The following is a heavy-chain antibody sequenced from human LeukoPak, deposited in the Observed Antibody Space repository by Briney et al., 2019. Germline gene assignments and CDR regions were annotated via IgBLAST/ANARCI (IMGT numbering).Heavy chain of an antibody. Sequence: GGSLRLSCAASGFTFSSYGMSWVRQAPGKGLEWVSGISVSGGSTYYADSVKGRFTISRDNSKNTLYLQMNSLKTEDTAVYYCTTDPPRATMIVVVITVWGQGTLVTVSS. CDR3: TTDPPRATMIVVVITV. CDR2: ISVSGGST. D-gene: IGHD3-22*01. J-gene: IGHJ4*02. CDR1: GFTFSSYG. V-gene: IGHV3-23*01.